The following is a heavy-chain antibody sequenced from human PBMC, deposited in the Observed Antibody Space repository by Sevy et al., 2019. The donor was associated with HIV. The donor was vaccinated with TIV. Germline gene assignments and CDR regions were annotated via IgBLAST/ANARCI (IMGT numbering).Heavy chain of an antibody. CDR2: IKQDGCEK. Sequence: GGSLRLSCAASGFTFSSYWMSWVRQAPGKGLEWVANIKQDGCEKYYVDSVKGRFTISRDNAKNSLYLQMNSLRAEDTAVYYCARNYDILTGYSVPHAFDISGQGTMVTVSS. CDR1: GFTFSSYW. V-gene: IGHV3-7*01. D-gene: IGHD3-9*01. CDR3: ARNYDILTGYSVPHAFDI. J-gene: IGHJ3*02.